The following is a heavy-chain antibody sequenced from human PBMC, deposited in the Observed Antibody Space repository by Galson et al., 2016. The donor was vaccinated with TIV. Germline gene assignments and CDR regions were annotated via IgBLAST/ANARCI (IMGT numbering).Heavy chain of an antibody. CDR1: GYNFTNYW. Sequence: QSGAEVKKPGESLRISCKTSGYNFTNYWIIWVRQMPGRGLEWVGRIDPEDSYTEYSPSFQGHVTISTDKSIGTSYLQWSSLKASDTAIYYCARPHYGDGEYWGLGTLVTVSS. J-gene: IGHJ4*02. CDR3: ARPHYGDGEY. CDR2: IDPEDSYT. V-gene: IGHV5-10-1*01. D-gene: IGHD4-17*01.